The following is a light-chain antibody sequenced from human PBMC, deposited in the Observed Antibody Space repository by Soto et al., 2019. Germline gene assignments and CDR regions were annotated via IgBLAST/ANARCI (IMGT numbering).Light chain of an antibody. CDR2: GAS. J-gene: IGKJ1*01. CDR1: QTIRKY. Sequence: DIQMTQSPSSLSASVGDRVTITCRASQTIRKYLNWYQQKPGKAPNLLISGASTLQTGVPSRFSGSGSGTEFSLTISGLQPEDFPTYYCQQGYTTPRTFGQGTKVESK. V-gene: IGKV1-39*01. CDR3: QQGYTTPRT.